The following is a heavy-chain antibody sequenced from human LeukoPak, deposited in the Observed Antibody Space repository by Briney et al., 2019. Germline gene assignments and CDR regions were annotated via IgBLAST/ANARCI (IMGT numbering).Heavy chain of an antibody. J-gene: IGHJ4*02. CDR2: IKQDGSEK. V-gene: IGHV3-7*01. CDR3: LRGDRRDY. Sequence: QTGGSLRLSCAASGFTFSSYWMSWVRQAPGKGLEWVANIKQDGSEKYYVDSVKGRFIISRDNAKDSLYLQMNSLRVEDTAVYYCLRGDRRDYWGQGTLVTVSS. CDR1: GFTFSSYW.